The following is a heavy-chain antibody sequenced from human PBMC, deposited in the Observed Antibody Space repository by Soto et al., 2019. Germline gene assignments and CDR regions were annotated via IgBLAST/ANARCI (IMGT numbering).Heavy chain of an antibody. D-gene: IGHD6-13*01. CDR2: TANDGSAQ. CDR3: AKSSGGSSWYPPDH. CDR1: GFIFSSYG. Sequence: QVQLVESGGGVVQPGGSLRLSCAASGFIFSSYGMQWVRQSPGEGLEWVATTANDGSAQYYADSVKGRFTIYRDNSKTTLFLTMESLRPEDTGVYYCAKSSGGSSWYPPDHWGQGTLVTVSS. V-gene: IGHV3-30*18. J-gene: IGHJ4*02.